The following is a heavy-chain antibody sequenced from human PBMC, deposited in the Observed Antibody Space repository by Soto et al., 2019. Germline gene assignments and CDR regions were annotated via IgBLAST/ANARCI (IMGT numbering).Heavy chain of an antibody. CDR2: ISAYNGNT. J-gene: IGHJ6*02. Sequence: ASVKVSCKASGYTFTSYGISWVRQAPGQGLEWMGWISAYNGNTNYAQKLQGRVTMTTDTSTSTAYMELRSLRSDDTAVYYCARCSSTSCYIRYYGMDVWGQGTTVTVSS. D-gene: IGHD2-2*01. CDR1: GYTFTSYG. V-gene: IGHV1-18*01. CDR3: ARCSSTSCYIRYYGMDV.